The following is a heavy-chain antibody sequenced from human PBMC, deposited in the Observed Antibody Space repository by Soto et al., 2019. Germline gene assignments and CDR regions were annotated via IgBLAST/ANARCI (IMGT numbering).Heavy chain of an antibody. CDR1: GFTFSSYG. CDR2: ISYDGSNK. V-gene: IGHV3-30*18. Sequence: GGSLRLSCAASGFTFSSYGMHWVRQAPGKGLEWVAVISYDGSNKYYADSVKGRFTISRDNSKNTLYLQMNSLRAEDTAVYYCAKAPGIAVAGTQYFQHWGQGTLVTVSS. D-gene: IGHD6-19*01. J-gene: IGHJ1*01. CDR3: AKAPGIAVAGTQYFQH.